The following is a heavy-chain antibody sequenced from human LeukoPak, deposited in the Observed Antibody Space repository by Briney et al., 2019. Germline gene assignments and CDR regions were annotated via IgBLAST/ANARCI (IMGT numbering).Heavy chain of an antibody. CDR3: ARPLGYCSSSSCPQPWFDP. J-gene: IGHJ5*02. CDR2: INHRGST. V-gene: IGHV4-34*01. CDR1: GFTFSSYS. Sequence: PGGSLRLSCAASGFTFSSYSMNWVRQPPGKGLEWIGEINHRGSTNYNPSLKSRVTISVDTSKNQFSLKLSSVIAADTAVYYCARPLGYCSSSSCPQPWFDPWGQGTLVTVSS. D-gene: IGHD2-2*01.